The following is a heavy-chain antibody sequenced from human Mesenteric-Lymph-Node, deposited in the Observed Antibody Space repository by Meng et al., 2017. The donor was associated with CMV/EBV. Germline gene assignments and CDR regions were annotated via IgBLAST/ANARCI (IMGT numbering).Heavy chain of an antibody. V-gene: IGHV3-21*04. J-gene: IGHJ4*02. CDR1: GFTFSSYA. Sequence: GESLKISCAASGFTFSSYAMSWVRQAPGKGLEWVASITSDKGYASIRSTTYIHYADSVQGRFTISRDNAKNSLYLQMDSLRAEDSAMYYCTRDPSPVYYDSSGFDNWGQGTLVTVSS. CDR2: ITSDKGYASIRSTTYI. D-gene: IGHD3-22*01. CDR3: TRDPSPVYYDSSGFDN.